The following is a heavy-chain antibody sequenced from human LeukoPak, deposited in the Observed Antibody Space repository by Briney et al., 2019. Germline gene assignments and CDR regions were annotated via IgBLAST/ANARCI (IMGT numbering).Heavy chain of an antibody. D-gene: IGHD1-26*01. Sequence: GGSLRLSCAASGFTFSTYAMHWVRQAPGKGLEWVAVISYDGSNKFYADSVKGRFTISRDNSKNTLYLQVNSLRAEDTAVYNCAREQVGAIYFDSWGQGTLVTVSS. CDR3: AREQVGAIYFDS. V-gene: IGHV3-30-3*01. CDR2: ISYDGSNK. J-gene: IGHJ4*02. CDR1: GFTFSTYA.